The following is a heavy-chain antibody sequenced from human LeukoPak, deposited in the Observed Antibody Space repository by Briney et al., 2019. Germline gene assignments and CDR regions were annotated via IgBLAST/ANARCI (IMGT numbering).Heavy chain of an antibody. Sequence: SETLSLTCTVSGGSISSSSYYWGWIRQPPGKGLEWIGYIYYSGSTNYNPSLKSRVTISVDTSKNQFSLKLSSVTAADTAVYYCARVRYCSGGSCYYFDYWGQGTLVTVSS. J-gene: IGHJ4*02. CDR2: IYYSGST. CDR1: GGSISSSSYY. CDR3: ARVRYCSGGSCYYFDY. V-gene: IGHV4-61*05. D-gene: IGHD2-15*01.